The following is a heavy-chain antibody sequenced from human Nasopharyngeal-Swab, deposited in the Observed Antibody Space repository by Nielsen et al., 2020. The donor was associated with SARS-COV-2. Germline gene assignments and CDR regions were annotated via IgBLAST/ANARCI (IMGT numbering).Heavy chain of an antibody. CDR2: ISGSGGST. V-gene: IGHV3-23*01. Sequence: WIRQPTGKRLEWVSAISGSGGSTYYADSVKGRFTISRDNSKNTLYLQMNSLRAEDTAVYYCAKVARDIVVVPAAMKAYYYYGMDVWGQGTTVTVSS. D-gene: IGHD2-2*01. CDR3: AKVARDIVVVPAAMKAYYYYGMDV. J-gene: IGHJ6*02.